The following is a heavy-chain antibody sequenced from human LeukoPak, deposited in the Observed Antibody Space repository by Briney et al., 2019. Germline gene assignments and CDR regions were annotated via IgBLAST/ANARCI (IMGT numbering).Heavy chain of an antibody. CDR1: GFTFSSYA. J-gene: IGHJ6*02. Sequence: GGSPRLSCAASGFTFSSYAMSWVRQAPGKGLEWVSAISGSGGSTYYADSVKGRFTISRDNSKNTLYLQMNSLRAEDTAVYYCAKGDGFYYYYGMDVWGQGTTVTVSS. CDR3: AKGDGFYYYYGMDV. CDR2: ISGSGGST. V-gene: IGHV3-23*01.